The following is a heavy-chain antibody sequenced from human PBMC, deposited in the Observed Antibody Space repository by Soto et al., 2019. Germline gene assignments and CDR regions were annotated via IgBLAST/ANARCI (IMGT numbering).Heavy chain of an antibody. CDR3: AKLPNRGFPTNNRNDQPLYEAFDI. J-gene: IGHJ3*02. CDR2: ISGSGGST. D-gene: IGHD1-20*01. CDR1: GFTFSSYA. V-gene: IGHV3-23*01. Sequence: GGSLRLSCAASGFTFSSYAMSWVRQAPGKGLEWVSAISGSGGSTYYADSVKGRFTISRDNSKNTLYLQMNSLRAEDTAVYYCAKLPNRGFPTNNRNDQPLYEAFDIWGQGTMVTVSS.